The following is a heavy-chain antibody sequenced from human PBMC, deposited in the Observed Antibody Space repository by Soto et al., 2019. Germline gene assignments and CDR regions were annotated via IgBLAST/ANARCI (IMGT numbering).Heavy chain of an antibody. Sequence: GGSLRLSCAASGFTVSSNYMSWVRQAPGKGLEWVSVIYSGGSTYYADSVKGRFTISRDDSKNTAWLQMNSLTTEDTAVYYCTRTDYRGESGDFWGRGTLVTVSS. CDR3: TRTDYRGESGDF. J-gene: IGHJ4*02. D-gene: IGHD4-17*01. CDR1: GFTVSSNY. V-gene: IGHV3-66*01. CDR2: IYSGGST.